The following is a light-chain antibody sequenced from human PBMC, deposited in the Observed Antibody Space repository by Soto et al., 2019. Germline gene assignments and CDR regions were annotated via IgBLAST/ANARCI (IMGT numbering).Light chain of an antibody. Sequence: EIVLTQSPGTLSLSPGERATLSCRASQSVSNNYLAWYQQKPGQAPRLLISGASNRATGIPARFSGSGSGTDFTLTISSLEPEDFAVYYCQQRSNWPRTFGQGTKVEIK. CDR1: QSVSNNY. V-gene: IGKV3-11*01. J-gene: IGKJ1*01. CDR2: GAS. CDR3: QQRSNWPRT.